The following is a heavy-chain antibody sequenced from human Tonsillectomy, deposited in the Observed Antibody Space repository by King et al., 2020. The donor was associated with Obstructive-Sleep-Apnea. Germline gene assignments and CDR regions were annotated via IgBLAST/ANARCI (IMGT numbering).Heavy chain of an antibody. CDR2: IRQDESRK. V-gene: IGHV3-7*03. J-gene: IGHJ3*01. CDR3: ARDRNYETTGYYYDVFDL. CDR1: GFTFSNYW. D-gene: IGHD3-22*01. Sequence: DVQLVESGGGLVQPGGSLRLSCTASGFTFSNYWMTWVRQAPGRGLEWVANIRQDESRKYYVDSVKGRFTISRDNTKNSLYLQMNSLRADDTAVYYCARDRNYETTGYYYDVFDLWGQGTMVTVSS.